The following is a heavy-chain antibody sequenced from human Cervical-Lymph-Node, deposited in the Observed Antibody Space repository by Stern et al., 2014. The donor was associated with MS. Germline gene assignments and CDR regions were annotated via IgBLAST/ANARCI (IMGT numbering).Heavy chain of an antibody. Sequence: EVQLVESGGGLVQPGESLRLSCAVSGFTFSNYWMTWVRQAPGKGLEGVASIKPDGSEKSYVASVKGRFTISRDNAKNSLYLQMNSLRAEDTAVYYCARAVRELGTWGQGTLVTVSS. CDR2: IKPDGSEK. D-gene: IGHD1-7*01. J-gene: IGHJ5*02. V-gene: IGHV3-7*01. CDR3: ARAVRELGT. CDR1: GFTFSNYW.